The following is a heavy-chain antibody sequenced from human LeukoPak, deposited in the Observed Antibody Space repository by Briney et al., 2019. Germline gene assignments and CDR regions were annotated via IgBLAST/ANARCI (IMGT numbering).Heavy chain of an antibody. CDR3: ARPHSYESSRFDP. CDR1: GYTFTGYY. V-gene: IGHV1-2*02. J-gene: IGHJ5*02. Sequence: ASVKVSCKASGYTFTGYYMHWVRQAPGQGLEWMGWINPNSGGTNYAQKFQGRVTMTRDTSISTVYLQWSSLKASDTAMYYCARPHSYESSRFDPWGQGTLVTVSS. CDR2: INPNSGGT. D-gene: IGHD3-22*01.